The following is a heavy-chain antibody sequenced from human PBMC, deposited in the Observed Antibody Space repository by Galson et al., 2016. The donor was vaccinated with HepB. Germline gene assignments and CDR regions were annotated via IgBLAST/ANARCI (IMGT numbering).Heavy chain of an antibody. V-gene: IGHV3-15*01. CDR1: GFTIPFSNVW. CDR3: TTLRPDYYESSGYLSN. Sequence: SLRLSCAASGFTIPFSNVWMTWVRQAPGKGLEWVGRIKGKPDGGTTDYAAPVKGRLLISRHDSKNTLYLQMSSLKTEDTAMYYCTTLRPDYYESSGYLSNWGQGTLVTVSS. CDR2: IKGKPDGGTT. J-gene: IGHJ1*01. D-gene: IGHD3-22*01.